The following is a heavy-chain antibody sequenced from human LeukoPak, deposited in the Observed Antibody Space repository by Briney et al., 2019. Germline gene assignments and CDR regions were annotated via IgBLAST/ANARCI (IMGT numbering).Heavy chain of an antibody. CDR2: IYYSGST. D-gene: IGHD1-26*01. CDR1: GGSISSYY. CDR3: ARAVGAGWDY. V-gene: IGHV4-59*01. J-gene: IGHJ4*02. Sequence: RSLETLSLTCTVSGGSISSYYWSWIRQPPGKGLEWIGYIYYSGSTNYNPSLKSRVTISVDTSKNQFSLKLSSVTAADTAVYYCARAVGAGWDYWGQGTLVTVSS.